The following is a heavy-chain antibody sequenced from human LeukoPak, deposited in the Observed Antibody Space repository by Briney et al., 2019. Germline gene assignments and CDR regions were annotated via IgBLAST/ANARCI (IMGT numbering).Heavy chain of an antibody. J-gene: IGHJ4*02. D-gene: IGHD6-13*01. CDR2: INWSGGST. Sequence: GGSLRLSCAASGFTFSSYGMSWVRQAPGKGLEWVSGINWSGGSTGYADSVKGRFTISRDNAKNSLYLHMNSLRAEDTALYYCAKAIAASGTLSYFDYWGQGTLVTVSS. CDR1: GFTFSSYG. CDR3: AKAIAASGTLSYFDY. V-gene: IGHV3-20*04.